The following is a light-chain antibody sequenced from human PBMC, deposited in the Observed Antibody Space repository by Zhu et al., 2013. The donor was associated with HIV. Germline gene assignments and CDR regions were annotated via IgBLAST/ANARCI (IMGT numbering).Light chain of an antibody. Sequence: QSALTQPASVSGSPGQSISISCTGTSSDVGGYNSVSWYQQYTGKAPKLIIYEVSNRPSGVSNRFSGSKSGNTASLTISGLRDEDEADYYCNSYTGSHHIIFGGGTKLTVL. CDR2: EVS. CDR1: SSDVGGYNS. CDR3: NSYTGSHHII. V-gene: IGLV2-14*01. J-gene: IGLJ2*01.